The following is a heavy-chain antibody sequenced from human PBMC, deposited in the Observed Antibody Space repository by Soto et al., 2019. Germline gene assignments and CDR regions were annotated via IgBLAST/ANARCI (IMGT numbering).Heavy chain of an antibody. CDR1: GFTFSSYS. Sequence: GGSLRLSFAASGFTFSSYSMNWVRQAPGKGLEWVSYISSSSSTIYYADSVKGRFTISRDNAKNSLYLQMNSLRDEDTAVYYCARDPPASWGSYSLFDYWGQGTLVTVSS. V-gene: IGHV3-48*02. J-gene: IGHJ4*02. CDR3: ARDPPASWGSYSLFDY. CDR2: ISSSSSTI. D-gene: IGHD1-26*01.